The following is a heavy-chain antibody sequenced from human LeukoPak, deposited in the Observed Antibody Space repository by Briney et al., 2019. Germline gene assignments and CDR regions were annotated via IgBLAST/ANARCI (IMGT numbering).Heavy chain of an antibody. CDR2: IYYSGST. CDR3: ARDRELADAFDI. V-gene: IGHV4-59*01. Sequence: SETLSLTCTVSGGSISSYYWSWIRQPPGKGLEWIGYIYYSGSTNYNPSLKSRVTISVDTSKNQFSLKLSSVTAADTVVYYCARDRELADAFDIWGQGTMVTVSS. J-gene: IGHJ3*02. CDR1: GGSISSYY. D-gene: IGHD1-26*01.